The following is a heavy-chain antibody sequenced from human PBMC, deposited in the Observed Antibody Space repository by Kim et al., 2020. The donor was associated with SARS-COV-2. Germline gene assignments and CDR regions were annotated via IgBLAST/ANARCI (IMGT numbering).Heavy chain of an antibody. CDR2: T. J-gene: IGHJ3*01. Sequence: TKYDERFQGRVTMTRDTSISTVYMEWGRLKSDDPAVYYCARGANTLSAFDLWGQGTMVTVSS. CDR3: ARGANTLSAFDL. V-gene: IGHV1-2*02.